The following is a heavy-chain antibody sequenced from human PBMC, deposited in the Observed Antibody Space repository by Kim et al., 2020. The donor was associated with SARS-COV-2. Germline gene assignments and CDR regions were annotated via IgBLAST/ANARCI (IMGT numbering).Heavy chain of an antibody. CDR3: ARYPSTGTVDY. CDR1: EFSFRDYW. V-gene: IGHV3-7*01. CDR2: INNDGKET. D-gene: IGHD1-1*01. Sequence: GGSLRLSCAASEFSFRDYWMSWVRQAPGKGLEWVANINNDGKETYYVDSVRGRFTISRDNAKNTLYLQMHGLRVEDTAVYYCARYPSTGTVDYWGQGTLVPVSS. J-gene: IGHJ4*02.